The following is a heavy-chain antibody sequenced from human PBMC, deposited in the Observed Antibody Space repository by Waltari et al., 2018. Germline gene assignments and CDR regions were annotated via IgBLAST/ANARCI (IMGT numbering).Heavy chain of an antibody. CDR3: ARGAGVVVAVVAFDI. V-gene: IGHV4-38-2*01. CDR2: IYHSGST. D-gene: IGHD2-15*01. J-gene: IGHJ3*02. CDR1: GYSISSGYY. Sequence: QVQLQESGPGLVKPSETLSLTCAVSGYSISSGYYWGWIRQPPGKGLEWIGSIYHSGSTYYNPSLKSRVTISVDTSKNQFSLKLSSVTAADTAVYYCARGAGVVVAVVAFDIWGQGTMVTVSS.